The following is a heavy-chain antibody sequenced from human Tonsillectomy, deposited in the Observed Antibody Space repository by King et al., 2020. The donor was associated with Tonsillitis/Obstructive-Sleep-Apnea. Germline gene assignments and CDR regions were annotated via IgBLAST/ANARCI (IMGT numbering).Heavy chain of an antibody. V-gene: IGHV3-72*01. Sequence: VQLVESGGGLVQPGGSLRLSCAASGFTFSDHYMDWVRQAPGKGLEWVGRTRNKASSYSTEYAASVKGRFTISRDDSKNSLYLQVNTLRTDDTAVYYCDRVSGSYYLDYWGQGTLVTVSS. D-gene: IGHD1-26*01. CDR1: GFTFSDHY. CDR3: DRVSGSYYLDY. J-gene: IGHJ4*02. CDR2: TRNKASSYST.